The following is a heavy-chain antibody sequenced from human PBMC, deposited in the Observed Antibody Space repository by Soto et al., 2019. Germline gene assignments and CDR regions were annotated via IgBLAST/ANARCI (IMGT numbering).Heavy chain of an antibody. J-gene: IGHJ5*02. CDR3: ARDLRGVAARPDWFDP. D-gene: IGHD6-6*01. V-gene: IGHV3-11*01. CDR2: ISSSGSTI. CDR1: GFTFSDYY. Sequence: PGGSLRLSCAASGFTFSDYYMSWIRQAPGKGLEWVSYISSSGSTIYYADSVKGRFTISRDNAKNSLYLQMNSLRAEDTAVYYCARDLRGVAARPDWFDPWGQGTLVTVS.